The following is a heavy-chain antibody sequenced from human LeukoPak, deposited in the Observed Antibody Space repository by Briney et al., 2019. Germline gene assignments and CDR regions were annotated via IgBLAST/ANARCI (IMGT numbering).Heavy chain of an antibody. V-gene: IGHV3-20*04. Sequence: GGSLRLSCAASGFTFSSYWMHWVRQAPGKGLGWVSGINWKGGSTVYADSVKGLFTISRDNAKNSLYLQMNSLRAEDTALYYCARYDSSGYRYYYYYMDVWGKGTTVTVSS. CDR1: GFTFSSYW. CDR2: INWKGGST. CDR3: ARYDSSGYRYYYYYMDV. J-gene: IGHJ6*03. D-gene: IGHD3-22*01.